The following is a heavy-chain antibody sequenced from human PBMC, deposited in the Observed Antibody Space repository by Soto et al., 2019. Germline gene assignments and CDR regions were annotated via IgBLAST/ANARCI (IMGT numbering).Heavy chain of an antibody. D-gene: IGHD4-17*01. Sequence: SETLSLTCAVSGGSISSGGYSWSWIRQPPGKGLEWIGYIYHSGSIYYNPSLKSRVTISVDRSKNQFSLKLSSVTAADTAVYYCARARTTRLGMDVWGQGTTVTVSS. CDR2: IYHSGSI. CDR3: ARARTTRLGMDV. J-gene: IGHJ6*02. CDR1: GGSISSGGYS. V-gene: IGHV4-30-2*01.